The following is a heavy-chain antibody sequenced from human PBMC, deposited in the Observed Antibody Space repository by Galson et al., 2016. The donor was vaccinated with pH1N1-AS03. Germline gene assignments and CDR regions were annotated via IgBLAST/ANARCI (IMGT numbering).Heavy chain of an antibody. CDR2: IHPGGDT. D-gene: IGHD2-21*01. Sequence: SLRLSCAATGFTVSSGYHMSWVRQAPGKGLEWVSVIHPGGDTYHADSVKGRFTISRDNFENMVYLPMNSLRPEDTAVYYCAGDEGFANGINVWGQGTTVTVSS. V-gene: IGHV3-66*02. CDR1: GFTVSSGY. J-gene: IGHJ6*02. CDR3: AGDEGFANGINV.